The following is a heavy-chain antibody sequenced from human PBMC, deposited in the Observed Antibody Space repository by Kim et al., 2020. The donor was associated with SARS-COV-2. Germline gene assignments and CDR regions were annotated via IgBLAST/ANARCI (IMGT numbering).Heavy chain of an antibody. J-gene: IGHJ6*02. CDR1: GGSISSSSYY. D-gene: IGHD3-9*01. CDR2: IYYSGST. V-gene: IGHV4-39*01. CDR3: ARLSYDILTGSYYYGMDV. Sequence: SETLSLTCTVSGGSISSSSYYWGWIRQPPGKGLEWIGSIYYSGSTYYNPSLKSRVTISVDTSKNQFSLKLSSVTAADTAVYYCARLSYDILTGSYYYGMDVWGQGTTVTVSS.